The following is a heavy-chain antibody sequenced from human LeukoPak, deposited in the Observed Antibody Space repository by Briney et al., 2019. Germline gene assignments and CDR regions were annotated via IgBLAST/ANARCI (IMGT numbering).Heavy chain of an antibody. V-gene: IGHV3-7*01. CDR2: IKQDGSEK. D-gene: IGHD6-13*01. J-gene: IGHJ6*02. CDR1: GFTFSSYW. Sequence: GGSLRLSCAASGFTFSSYWMSWVRQAPGKGLEWVANIKQDGSEKYYVDSVKGRFTISRDNAKNSPYLQMNSLRAEDTAVYYCARDPIAAAAQHPYGDVWGQGTTVTVSS. CDR3: ARDPIAAAAQHPYGDV.